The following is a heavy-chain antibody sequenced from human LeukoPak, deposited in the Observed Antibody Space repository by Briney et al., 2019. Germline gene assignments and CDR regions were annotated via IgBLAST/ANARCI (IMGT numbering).Heavy chain of an antibody. D-gene: IGHD3-10*01. CDR3: ARDQSDYYGSGSPYYFDY. Sequence: ASVKVSCKASGYTFTGYYMHWVRQAPGQGLEWMGWINPNSGGTNYAQKFQGRVTMTRDTSISTAYMELSRLRSDDTAVYYCARDQSDYYGSGSPYYFDYWGQGTLVTVS. J-gene: IGHJ4*02. CDR1: GYTFTGYY. V-gene: IGHV1-2*02. CDR2: INPNSGGT.